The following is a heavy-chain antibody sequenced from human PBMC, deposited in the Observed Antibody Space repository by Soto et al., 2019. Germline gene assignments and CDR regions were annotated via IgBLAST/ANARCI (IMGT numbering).Heavy chain of an antibody. CDR3: ARASTSIIPNCSGGSCYDYFDY. Sequence: GSLRLSCAASGFTFSSYGMHWVRQAPGKGLEWVAVIWYDGSNKYYADSVKGRFTISRDNSKNTLYLQMNSLRAEDTAVYYCARASTSIIPNCSGGSCYDYFDYWGQGTLVTVSP. J-gene: IGHJ4*02. CDR2: IWYDGSNK. CDR1: GFTFSSYG. D-gene: IGHD2-15*01. V-gene: IGHV3-33*01.